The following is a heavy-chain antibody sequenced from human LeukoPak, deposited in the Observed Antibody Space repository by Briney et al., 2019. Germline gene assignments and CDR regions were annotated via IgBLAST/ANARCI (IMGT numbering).Heavy chain of an antibody. Sequence: PGRSLRLSCAASGFTFSSYGMHWVRQAPGKGLEWVAVIWYDGSNKYYADSVKGRFTISRDNSKNTLYLQMNSLRAEDTAVYYCARDSGYSYGWVDYWGQGTLVTVSS. CDR2: IWYDGSNK. D-gene: IGHD5-18*01. V-gene: IGHV3-33*01. CDR3: ARDSGYSYGWVDY. J-gene: IGHJ4*02. CDR1: GFTFSSYG.